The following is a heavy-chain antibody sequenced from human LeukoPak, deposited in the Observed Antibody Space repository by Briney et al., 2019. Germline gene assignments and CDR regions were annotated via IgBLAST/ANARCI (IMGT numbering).Heavy chain of an antibody. Sequence: GGSLRLSCAASGFTFSNYDMSWVRQAPGKGLEWVSAISGSGGSTYYADSVKGRFTISRDNPRNTLYLQMNSLRAEDTAVYYCARDVSSGWYRSSFWGQGTLVTVSS. J-gene: IGHJ4*02. D-gene: IGHD6-19*01. CDR3: ARDVSSGWYRSSF. CDR2: ISGSGGST. V-gene: IGHV3-23*01. CDR1: GFTFSNYD.